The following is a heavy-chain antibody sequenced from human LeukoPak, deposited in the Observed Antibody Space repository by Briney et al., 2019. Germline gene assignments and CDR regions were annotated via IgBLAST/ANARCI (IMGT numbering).Heavy chain of an antibody. J-gene: IGHJ6*03. V-gene: IGHV1-69*13. CDR1: GYTFTSYA. D-gene: IGHD3-10*01. Sequence: GASVKVSCKASGYTFTSYAMNWVRQAPGQGLEWMGWIIPIFGTANYAQKFQGRVTITADESTSTAYMELSSLRSEDTAVYYCARGVRDGYYYYYMDVWGKGTTVTISS. CDR2: IIPIFGTA. CDR3: ARGVRDGYYYYYMDV.